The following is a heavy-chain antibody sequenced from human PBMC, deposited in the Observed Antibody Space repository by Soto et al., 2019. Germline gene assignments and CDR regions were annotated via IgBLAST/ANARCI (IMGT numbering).Heavy chain of an antibody. CDR2: IDVGNGGT. V-gene: IGHV1-3*01. J-gene: IGHJ4*02. Sequence: GASVKVSCKASGYTFTNYAIHWVRQAPGQRLEWIGWIDVGNGGTRYSQKFQGRVTIARDTSATTAYMELSSLTSEDTALYYCARDVLTADSRYDYRGQRTLVTVSS. CDR3: ARDVLTADSRYDY. CDR1: GYTFTNYA. D-gene: IGHD3-9*01.